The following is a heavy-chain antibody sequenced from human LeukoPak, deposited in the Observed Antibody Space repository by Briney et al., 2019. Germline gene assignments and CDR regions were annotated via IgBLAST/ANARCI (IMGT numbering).Heavy chain of an antibody. J-gene: IGHJ4*02. CDR2: IYSGGSS. CDR1: GFTFSSSF. V-gene: IGHV3-53*01. CDR3: ARGSRSGPRDFDY. Sequence: GGSLRLSCAASGFTFSSSFMTWVRQAPGKGLEWVSLIYSGGSSYYADSVKGRFTISRDNSKNTLYLQMNSLRAEDTAVYYCARGSRSGPRDFDYWGQGTLVTVSS. D-gene: IGHD2-15*01.